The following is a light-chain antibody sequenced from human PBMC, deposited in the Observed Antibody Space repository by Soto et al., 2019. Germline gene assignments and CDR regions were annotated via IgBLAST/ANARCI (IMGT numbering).Light chain of an antibody. V-gene: IGLV2-14*01. CDR2: EVT. Sequence: QLVLTQPASVSGSPGQSITISCTGTNSDVGGYNYVSWYQHHPGKAPKLMIYEVTNRPSGVSNRFSGSKSGNTASLTISGLQAEDEADYYCSSYTSSSTVVFGGGTKVTVL. CDR3: SSYTSSSTVV. CDR1: NSDVGGYNY. J-gene: IGLJ2*01.